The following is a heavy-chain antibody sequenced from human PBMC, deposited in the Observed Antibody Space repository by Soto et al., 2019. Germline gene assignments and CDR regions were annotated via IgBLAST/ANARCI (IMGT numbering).Heavy chain of an antibody. CDR1: GFKVTDYY. CDR2: ISRSGNTI. J-gene: IGHJ6*03. V-gene: IGHV3-11*01. D-gene: IGHD2-21*01. Sequence: QAQLVESGGGLVKPGGSLTLSCAVSGFKVTDYYMSWIRQAPGKGLDWVAMISRSGNTIHYADSVNGRFTISKDNAKNSLYLQMTSLSLKDQAVYSFARGEDVVLYSYMDVWGKGTTVIVSS. CDR3: ARGEDVVLYSYMDV.